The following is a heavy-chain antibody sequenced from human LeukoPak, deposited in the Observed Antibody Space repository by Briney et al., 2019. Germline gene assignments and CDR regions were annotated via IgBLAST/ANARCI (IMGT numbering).Heavy chain of an antibody. D-gene: IGHD3-10*01. V-gene: IGHV4-39*01. Sequence: SETLSLTCTVSGGSISSYYWSWIRQPPGKGLEWIGSIYYSGSTYYNPSLKSRVTISVDTSKNQFSLKLSSVTAADTAVYYCARAYGSGSYFANYWSQGTLVTVSS. CDR1: GGSISSYY. J-gene: IGHJ4*02. CDR3: ARAYGSGSYFANY. CDR2: IYYSGST.